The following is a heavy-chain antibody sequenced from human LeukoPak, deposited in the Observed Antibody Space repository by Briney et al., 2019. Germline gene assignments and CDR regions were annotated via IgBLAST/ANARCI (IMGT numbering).Heavy chain of an antibody. Sequence: SVKVSCKASGGTFSTYSITWVRQAPGQGLEWMGGIIPNFGTPNYAQKFQGRVTITADGSTSTVYMELSSLRSEDTAVYYCARSPSGPITMVRGAAADYWGQGTLVTVSS. CDR3: ARSPSGPITMVRGAAADY. CDR1: GGTFSTYS. CDR2: IIPNFGTP. J-gene: IGHJ4*02. V-gene: IGHV1-69*13. D-gene: IGHD3-10*01.